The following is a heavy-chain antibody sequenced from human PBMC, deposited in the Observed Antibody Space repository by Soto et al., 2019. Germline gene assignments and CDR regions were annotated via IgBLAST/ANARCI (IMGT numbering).Heavy chain of an antibody. CDR3: AKDLGYSNSYFDY. J-gene: IGHJ4*02. V-gene: IGHV3-23*01. D-gene: IGHD6-6*01. Sequence: GGSLRLSCAASGFTFSTYAMSWVRQAPGKGLEWVSGLNGSEGSTYYADSVKGRFTISRDNSKNTMYLKMNSLRAEDTAVYYCAKDLGYSNSYFDYWGQGILVTVSS. CDR1: GFTFSTYA. CDR2: LNGSEGST.